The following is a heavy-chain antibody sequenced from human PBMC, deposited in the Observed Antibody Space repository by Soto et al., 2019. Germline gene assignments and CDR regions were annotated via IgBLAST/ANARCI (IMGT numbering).Heavy chain of an antibody. CDR3: ARDGDVNTGFGKDY. D-gene: IGHD3-16*01. Sequence: QVQLVESGGGVVQPGRSLRLSCAASGFTFSSYGMHWVRQAPGTGLEWVAFIWHDGGNKFYAESVKGRFTISRDNSKNTLYLQVTSLSAEDTAMYYCARDGDVNTGFGKDYWGQGTLVTVSS. V-gene: IGHV3-33*01. J-gene: IGHJ4*02. CDR1: GFTFSSYG. CDR2: IWHDGGNK.